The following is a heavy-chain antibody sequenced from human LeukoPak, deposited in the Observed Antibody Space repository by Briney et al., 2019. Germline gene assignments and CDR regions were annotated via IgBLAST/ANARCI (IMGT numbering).Heavy chain of an antibody. D-gene: IGHD6-19*01. CDR3: ARSYSSGWYAGVHDY. Sequence: SETLSLTCTVSGGSISSYYWRWIRQPPGKGLEWIGYIYYSGSTNYNPSLKSRVTISVDTSKNQFSLKLSSVTAADTAVYYCARSYSSGWYAGVHDYWGQGTLVTVSS. J-gene: IGHJ4*02. CDR2: IYYSGST. V-gene: IGHV4-59*01. CDR1: GGSISSYY.